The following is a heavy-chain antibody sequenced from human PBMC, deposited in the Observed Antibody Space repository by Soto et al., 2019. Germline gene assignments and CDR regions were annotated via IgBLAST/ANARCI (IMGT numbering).Heavy chain of an antibody. CDR1: GYTFTSYA. J-gene: IGHJ5*02. CDR2: INAGNGNT. V-gene: IGHV1-3*01. CDR3: ARRDHGDRTAQRFAP. D-gene: IGHD4-17*01. Sequence: ASVKVSCKASGYTFTSYAMHWVRQAPGQRLEWMGWINAGNGNTKYSQKFQGRVTITRDTSASTAYMELSSLRSEDTAVYYCARRDHGDRTAQRFAPWGQGTLVTVSS.